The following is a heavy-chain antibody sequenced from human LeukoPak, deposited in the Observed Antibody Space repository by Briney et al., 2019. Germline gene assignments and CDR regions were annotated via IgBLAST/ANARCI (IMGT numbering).Heavy chain of an antibody. CDR1: GFTFSNAW. J-gene: IGHJ6*04. CDR2: IKRKTDGGTT. D-gene: IGHD6-13*01. CDR3: TTEGSSSWLTGYNYYYSMDV. Sequence: PGGSLRLSCAASGFTFSNAWMSWVRQAPGKGLEWVGRIKRKTDGGTTDYAAPVKGRFTISRDDSKNTLYLQMNSLKTEDTAVYYCTTEGSSSWLTGYNYYYSMDVWGKGTTVTVSS. V-gene: IGHV3-15*01.